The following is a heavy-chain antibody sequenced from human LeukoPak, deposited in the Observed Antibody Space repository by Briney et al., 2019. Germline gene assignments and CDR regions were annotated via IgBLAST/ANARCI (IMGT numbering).Heavy chain of an antibody. V-gene: IGHV4-34*01. J-gene: IGHJ4*02. CDR3: ARGATPPDY. Sequence: PSETLSLTCAVYGGSFSGYYWSWIRLPPGKGLEWIGEINHSGSTNYNPSLKSRVTISVDTSKNQFSLKLSSVTAADTAVYYCARGATPPDYWGQGTLVTVSS. CDR1: GGSFSGYY. D-gene: IGHD5-12*01. CDR2: INHSGST.